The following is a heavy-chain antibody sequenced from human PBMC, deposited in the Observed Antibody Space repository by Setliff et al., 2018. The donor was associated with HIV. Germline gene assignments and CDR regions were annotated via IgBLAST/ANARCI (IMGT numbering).Heavy chain of an antibody. CDR1: GFTFSSYG. J-gene: IGHJ4*02. CDR3: VTEGGSSGRAGYFDH. D-gene: IGHD6-19*01. V-gene: IGHV3-30*02. Sequence: GSLRLSCAASGFTFSSYGMHWVRQAPGKGLEWVAVIWYDGSNKYYADSVKGRFTISRDNPKNTLYLQMNSLTTDDTAVYYCVTEGGSSGRAGYFDHWGQGALVTVSS. CDR2: IWYDGSNK.